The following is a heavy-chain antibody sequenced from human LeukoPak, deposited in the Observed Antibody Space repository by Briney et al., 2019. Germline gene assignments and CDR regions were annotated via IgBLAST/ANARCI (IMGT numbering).Heavy chain of an antibody. J-gene: IGHJ5*02. CDR3: ARDPCSSTSCYGNWFDP. D-gene: IGHD2-2*01. CDR1: GYTFTSYA. CDR2: INAGNGNT. Sequence: ASVKVSYTASGYTFTSYAMHWVRQAPGKRLEWMGWINAGNGNTKYSQKFQGRVTITRDTSASKAYMELSSLRSEDTAVYYCARDPCSSTSCYGNWFDPWGQGTLVTVSS. V-gene: IGHV1-3*01.